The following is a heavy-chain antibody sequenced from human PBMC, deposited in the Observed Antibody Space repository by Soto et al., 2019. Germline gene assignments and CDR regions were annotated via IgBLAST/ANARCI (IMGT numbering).Heavy chain of an antibody. CDR2: ISGSGRIT. V-gene: IGHV3-23*01. J-gene: IGHJ1*01. CDR3: AKDVHYDIVTGIEYFHH. CDR1: GFTFSSYA. D-gene: IGHD3-9*01. Sequence: GGSLRLSCAASGFTFSSYAMIWVRRATGKGLEWVSGISGSGRITKYADSVKGRFIISRDNFKNTLFLQMNSLRAEDTAVYYCAKDVHYDIVTGIEYFHHWAQGTLVTVSS.